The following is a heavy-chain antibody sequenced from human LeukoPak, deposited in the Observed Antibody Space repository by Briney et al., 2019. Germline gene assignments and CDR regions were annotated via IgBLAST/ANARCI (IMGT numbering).Heavy chain of an antibody. J-gene: IGHJ5*02. Sequence: SETLSLTCTVSGGSISSSSYYWGWIRQPPGKGLEWIGSIYHSGSTYYNPSLKSRVTISVDTSKNQFSLKLSSVTAADTAVYYCARDEVVVTALPNWFDPWGQGTLVTVSS. CDR3: ARDEVVVTALPNWFDP. CDR1: GGSISSSSYY. CDR2: IYHSGST. V-gene: IGHV4-39*07. D-gene: IGHD2-21*02.